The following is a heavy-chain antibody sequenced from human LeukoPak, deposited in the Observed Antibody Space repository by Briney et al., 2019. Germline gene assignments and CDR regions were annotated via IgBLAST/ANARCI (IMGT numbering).Heavy chain of an antibody. CDR1: GFTFSRNG. Sequence: PGRSLRLSCAASGFTFSRNGMHWVRQAPGKGLEWVAVIWFDGSKKFYADSVKGRFTISRDDSKNTLYLQMNSLRAEDTAVYYCARDISYGTLDYWGQGTLVTVFS. J-gene: IGHJ4*02. CDR3: ARDISYGTLDY. CDR2: IWFDGSKK. V-gene: IGHV3-33*01. D-gene: IGHD3-16*01.